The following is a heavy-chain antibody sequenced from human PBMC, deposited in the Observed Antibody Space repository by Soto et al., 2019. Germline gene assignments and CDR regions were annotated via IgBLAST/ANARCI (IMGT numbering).Heavy chain of an antibody. CDR2: IIPIFGTA. V-gene: IGHV1-69*12. CDR1: GGTFSSYA. CDR3: ATVEYGSSWYYYGMDV. Sequence: QVQLVQSGAEVKKPGSSVKVSCKASGGTFSSYAISWVRQAPGQGLEWMGGIIPIFGTANYAQKFQGRVTIPADEATSTAYMELSSLRSEDTAVYYCATVEYGSSWYYYGMDVWGQGTTVTVSS. D-gene: IGHD6-6*01. J-gene: IGHJ6*02.